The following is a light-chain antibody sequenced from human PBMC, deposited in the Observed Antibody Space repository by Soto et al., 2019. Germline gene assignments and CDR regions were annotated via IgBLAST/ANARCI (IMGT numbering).Light chain of an antibody. CDR2: GAS. J-gene: IGKJ5*01. V-gene: IGKV3-15*01. CDR3: QQYNNWPPIT. Sequence: EIVLTQSPDTLSVSPGERVPLSCLASQSVNNEVAWYQQKPGQAPRLLIFGASTRATGIPARFSGSGSVTEFTLTISSLQSEDFAVYYCQQYNNWPPITFGQGTRLEIK. CDR1: QSVNNE.